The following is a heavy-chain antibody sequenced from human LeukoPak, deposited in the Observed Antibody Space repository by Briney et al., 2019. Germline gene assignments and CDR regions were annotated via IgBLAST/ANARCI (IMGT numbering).Heavy chain of an antibody. CDR1: GGSISSYY. CDR3: ARIVDSSGYYSNYYYYMDV. D-gene: IGHD3-22*01. J-gene: IGHJ6*03. Sequence: SETLSLTCTVSGGSISSYYWSWIRQPPGKGLEWIGYIYYSGSTNYNPSLKSRVTISVDTSKNQFSLKLSSVTAADTAVYYCARIVDSSGYYSNYYYYMDVWGKGTTVTMSS. CDR2: IYYSGST. V-gene: IGHV4-59*01.